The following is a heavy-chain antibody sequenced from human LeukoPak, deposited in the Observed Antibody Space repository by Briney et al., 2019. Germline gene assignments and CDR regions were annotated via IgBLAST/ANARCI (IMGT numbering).Heavy chain of an antibody. V-gene: IGHV1-18*01. CDR3: ASASGGSSGPFKDYYYAMDV. J-gene: IGHJ6*02. CDR1: GYTFINYA. Sequence: ASVKVSCKASGYTFINYAISWVRQAPGQGLEWMGWISAYNANTHYAQKVQGRVTVTTDTSTSTAYMELRSLRSDDAAVYYCASASGGSSGPFKDYYYAMDVWGQGTTVTVSS. D-gene: IGHD6-19*01. CDR2: ISAYNANT.